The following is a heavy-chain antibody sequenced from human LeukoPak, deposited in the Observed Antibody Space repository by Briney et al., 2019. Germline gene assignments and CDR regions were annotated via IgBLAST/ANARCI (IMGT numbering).Heavy chain of an antibody. D-gene: IGHD3-22*01. Sequence: GRSLRLSCAASGFTFDDYAMSWVRQAPGKGLEWVSAISGSGGSTYYADSVKGRFTISRDNSKNTLYLQMNSLRAEDTAVYYCAKGVTMIVVVSQFDYWGQGTLVTVSS. CDR3: AKGVTMIVVVSQFDY. CDR1: GFTFDDYA. J-gene: IGHJ4*02. CDR2: ISGSGGST. V-gene: IGHV3-23*01.